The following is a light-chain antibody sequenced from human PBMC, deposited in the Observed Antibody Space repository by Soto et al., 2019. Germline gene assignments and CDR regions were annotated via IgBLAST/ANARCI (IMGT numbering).Light chain of an antibody. CDR2: GAS. CDR1: QSVASN. Sequence: EIVMTQSPVTLSVSPWERATLSCRASQSVASNLAWYQQKPGQAPRLLIYGASTRATGIPARFSGTGFGTEFTLTISSLQSEDFAVYYCQQYDKWPPAFGQGTKVDIK. J-gene: IGKJ1*01. CDR3: QQYDKWPPA. V-gene: IGKV3-15*01.